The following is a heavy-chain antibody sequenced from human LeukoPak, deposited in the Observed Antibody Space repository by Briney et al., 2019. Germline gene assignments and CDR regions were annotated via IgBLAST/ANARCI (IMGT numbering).Heavy chain of an antibody. CDR2: IYYSGST. CDR3: ARLPVRGGNYFDY. J-gene: IGHJ4*02. D-gene: IGHD3-10*01. V-gene: IGHV4-39*01. Sequence: SQTLSLTCTVSGGSISSGDYYWSWIRQPPGGGLEWIGTIYYSGSTYYNPSLSSRVTISVDTSKNQFSLKLSSVTAADTAVFYCARLPVRGGNYFDYWGQGILVTVSS. CDR1: GGSISSGDYY.